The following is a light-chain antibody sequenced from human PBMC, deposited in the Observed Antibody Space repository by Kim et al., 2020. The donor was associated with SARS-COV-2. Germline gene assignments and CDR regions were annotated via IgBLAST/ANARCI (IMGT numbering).Light chain of an antibody. CDR3: QQSKRSPRT. Sequence: ASVGDRGTITCRASQSVDTYLNWYQQSPGKAPKVLIYGASTLQGGVPSRFSGSGSGTEFTLTISSLEPEDFVTYFCQQSKRSPRTFGPGTKVDIK. CDR2: GAS. V-gene: IGKV1-39*01. J-gene: IGKJ1*01. CDR1: QSVDTY.